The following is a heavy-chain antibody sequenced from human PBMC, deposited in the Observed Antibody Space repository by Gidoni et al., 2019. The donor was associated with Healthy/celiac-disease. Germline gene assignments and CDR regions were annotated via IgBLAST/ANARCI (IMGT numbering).Heavy chain of an antibody. CDR2: IYYSGST. D-gene: IGHD6-19*01. Sequence: QLQLQESGPGLVKPSETLSLTCTVSGGSISSSSYYWGWIRQPPGKGLEWIGSIYYSGSTYYNPSLKSRVTISVDTSKNQFSLKLSSVTAADTAVYYCARQGLIRDLDYWGQGTLVTVSS. CDR3: ARQGLIRDLDY. V-gene: IGHV4-39*01. CDR1: GGSISSSSYY. J-gene: IGHJ4*02.